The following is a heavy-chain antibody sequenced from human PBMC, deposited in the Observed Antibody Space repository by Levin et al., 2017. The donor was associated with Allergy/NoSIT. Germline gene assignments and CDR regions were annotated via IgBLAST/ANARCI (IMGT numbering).Heavy chain of an antibody. CDR3: ASLTLSPYYYDSSGYYRGEGY. CDR1: GFTFSSYE. CDR2: ISSSGSTI. V-gene: IGHV3-48*03. J-gene: IGHJ4*02. Sequence: GGSLRLSCAASGFTFSSYEMNWVRQAPGKGLEWVSYISSSGSTIYYADSVKGRFTISRDNAKNSLYLQMNSLRAEDTAVYYCASLTLSPYYYDSSGYYRGEGYWGQGTLVTVSS. D-gene: IGHD3-22*01.